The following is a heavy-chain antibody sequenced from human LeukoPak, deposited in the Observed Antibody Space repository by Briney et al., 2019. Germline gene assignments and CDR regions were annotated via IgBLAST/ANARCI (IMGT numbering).Heavy chain of an antibody. Sequence: SVKVSCKASGGTVSSYAISWVRQAPGQGLEWMGRIIPIFAIANYAQKFQGRVTITADKSTSTAYMELSSLRSKDTAVYYCAMSKVVPAAQRWNWFDPWGQGTLVTVSS. CDR1: GGTVSSYA. CDR2: IIPIFAIA. J-gene: IGHJ5*02. D-gene: IGHD2-2*01. CDR3: AMSKVVPAAQRWNWFDP. V-gene: IGHV1-69*04.